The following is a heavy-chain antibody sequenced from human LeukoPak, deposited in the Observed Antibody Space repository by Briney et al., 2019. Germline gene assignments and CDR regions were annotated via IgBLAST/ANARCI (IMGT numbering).Heavy chain of an antibody. J-gene: IGHJ4*02. CDR1: GGSISSSSYY. D-gene: IGHD1-1*01. CDR3: ARDWNRYAY. CDR2: IYNSGST. Sequence: PSETLSLTCTVSGGSISSSSYYWGWIRQPPGKGLEWIGSIYNSGSTHYNPSLKSRVTISVDTSKSQFSLYMDSVTAADTAVYYCARDWNRYAYWGQGTLVTVSS. V-gene: IGHV4-39*07.